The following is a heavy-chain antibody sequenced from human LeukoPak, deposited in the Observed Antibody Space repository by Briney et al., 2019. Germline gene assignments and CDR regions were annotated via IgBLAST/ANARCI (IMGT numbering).Heavy chain of an antibody. CDR3: ARDGDGLKPLDY. CDR1: GFSFISYT. J-gene: IGHJ4*02. V-gene: IGHV3-21*01. CDR2: ISSSYSDI. Sequence: GGSLRLSCAASGFSFISYTMNWVPEAPGKGLEWVSSISSSYSDIYYADLVKGRFTISRDNAKNSLYLQMNSLRAEDTAIYYCARDGDGLKPLDYWGQGTLVIVSS. D-gene: IGHD5-24*01.